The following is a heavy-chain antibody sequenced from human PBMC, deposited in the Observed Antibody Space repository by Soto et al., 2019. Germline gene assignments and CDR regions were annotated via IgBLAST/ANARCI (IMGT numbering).Heavy chain of an antibody. J-gene: IGHJ4*02. CDR3: AGGRGLFVVVSYGGY. D-gene: IGHD2-21*01. V-gene: IGHV4-34*01. CDR1: GGSFSGYY. Sequence: QVQLQQWGAGLLKPSETLSLTCAVYGGSFSGYYWSWIRQPPGKGLEWIGEINHSGSTNYNPSLKSRVTISVDTSNNQFSLKLSSVTAADTAVYYCAGGRGLFVVVSYGGYWGQGTLVTVSS. CDR2: INHSGST.